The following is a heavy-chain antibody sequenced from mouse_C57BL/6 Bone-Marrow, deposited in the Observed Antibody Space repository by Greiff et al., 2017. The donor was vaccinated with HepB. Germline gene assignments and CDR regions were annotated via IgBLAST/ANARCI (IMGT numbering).Heavy chain of an antibody. J-gene: IGHJ1*03. CDR1: GFTISDFY. CDR2: SRNKANDYTT. V-gene: IGHV7-1*01. Sequence: EVNVVESGGGLVQSGRSLRLSCATSGFTISDFYMEWVRQASGKGLEWIAASRNKANDYTTEYSASVKGRFIVSRDTSQSILYLQMNALRAEDTAIYYCARDAPYYCGSSWYFDVWGTGTTVTVSS. D-gene: IGHD1-1*01. CDR3: ARDAPYYCGSSWYFDV.